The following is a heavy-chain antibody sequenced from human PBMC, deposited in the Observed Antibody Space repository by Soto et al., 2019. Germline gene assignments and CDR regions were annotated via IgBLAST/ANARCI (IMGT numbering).Heavy chain of an antibody. Sequence: EVQLLESGGGLVQPGGSLRLSCATSGFTFRAFAMAWVRQAPGKGLEWVSAIGGSGVFTYYADSVRGRFTVSRDNSNDTLYLQINSLRAEDTAIYYCAKVQDCPTCYYEEWGFFDPWGQGTLVTVSS. V-gene: IGHV3-23*01. CDR2: IGGSGVFT. CDR1: GFTFRAFA. D-gene: IGHD2-15*01. CDR3: AKVQDCPTCYYEEWGFFDP. J-gene: IGHJ5*02.